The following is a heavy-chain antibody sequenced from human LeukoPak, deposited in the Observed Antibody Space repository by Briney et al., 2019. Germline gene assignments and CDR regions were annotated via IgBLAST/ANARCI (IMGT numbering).Heavy chain of an antibody. J-gene: IGHJ5*02. CDR1: GGTFSSYA. Sequence: GASVKVSCKASGGTFSSYAISWVRQAPGQGLEWMGGIIPIFGTANYAQKFQGRVTITADKSTSTAYMELSSLRSEDTAVYYCARVGDGIVGPNGSFDPWGQGTLVTVSS. CDR2: IIPIFGTA. CDR3: ARVGDGIVGPNGSFDP. V-gene: IGHV1-69*06. D-gene: IGHD1-26*01.